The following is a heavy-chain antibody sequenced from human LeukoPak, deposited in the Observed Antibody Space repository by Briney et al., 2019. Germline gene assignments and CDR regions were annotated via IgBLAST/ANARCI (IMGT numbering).Heavy chain of an antibody. CDR1: GGSFSGYY. Sequence: SETLSLTCAVYGGSFSGYYWSWIRQPPGKGLEWIGEINHTGRTYYNPSLKSRVTISVDTSKNQFSLKLTSVTAADTAVYYCARFNSGSYQHYFDYWGQGTLVTVSS. V-gene: IGHV4-34*01. D-gene: IGHD1-26*01. CDR3: ARFNSGSYQHYFDY. J-gene: IGHJ4*02. CDR2: INHTGRT.